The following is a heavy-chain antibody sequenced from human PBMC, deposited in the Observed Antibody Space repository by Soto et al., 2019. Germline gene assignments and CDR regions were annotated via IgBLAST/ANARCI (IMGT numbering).Heavy chain of an antibody. V-gene: IGHV4-30-4*01. CDR3: ARAIVVTIGGMDV. CDR1: GGSINSADYY. J-gene: IGHJ6*02. Sequence: SSETLSLTCTVSGGSINSADYYWSWVRQPPGKGLEWIGYIYYSGSTYLNPSLKSRGSISKDTSRNQFSLRLSSVTAADTAVYYCARAIVVTIGGMDVWGQGATVTVSS. CDR2: IYYSGST. D-gene: IGHD5-12*01.